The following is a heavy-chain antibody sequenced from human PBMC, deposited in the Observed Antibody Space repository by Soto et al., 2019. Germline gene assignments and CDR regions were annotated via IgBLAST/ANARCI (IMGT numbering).Heavy chain of an antibody. CDR2: IIPIFGTA. D-gene: IGHD3-16*01. V-gene: IGHV1-69*13. J-gene: IGHJ5*01. Sequence: ASVKVSCKASGGTFSSYAISWVRQAPGQGLEWMGGIIPIFGTANYAQKFQGRVTITADESTSTAYMELSSLRSEDTAVYYCARFGGAALSYNWFDSWGQGTLVTVSS. CDR1: GGTFSSYA. CDR3: ARFGGAALSYNWFDS.